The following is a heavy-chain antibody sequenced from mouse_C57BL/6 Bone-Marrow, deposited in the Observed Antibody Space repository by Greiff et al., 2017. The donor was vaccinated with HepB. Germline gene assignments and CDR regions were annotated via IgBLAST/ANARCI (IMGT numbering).Heavy chain of an antibody. Sequence: VQLQQSGAELVRPGASVKLSCTASGFNIKDDYMHWVKQRPEQGLEWIGWIDPENGDTEYASKFQGKATITADTSSNTAYLQLSSLTSKDTAVYYCTSTLMDYWGQGTSVTVSS. V-gene: IGHV14-4*01. J-gene: IGHJ4*01. D-gene: IGHD2-1*01. CDR2: IDPENGDT. CDR1: GFNIKDDY. CDR3: TSTLMDY.